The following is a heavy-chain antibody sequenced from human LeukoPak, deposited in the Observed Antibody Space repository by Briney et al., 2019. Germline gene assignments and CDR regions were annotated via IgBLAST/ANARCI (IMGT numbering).Heavy chain of an antibody. CDR3: ARLPQYYYDSSDEGN. CDR2: IDWDDDK. J-gene: IGHJ4*02. V-gene: IGHV2-70*11. D-gene: IGHD3-22*01. CDR1: GFSLTTRGMC. Sequence: SGPALVKPTQTLTLTCTFSGFSLTTRGMCVSWIRQPPGKALEWLAGIDWDDDKYYTTSLKTRLTISKDTSINQVVLTMTNMDPVDTATYYCARLPQYYYDSSDEGNWGQGTLVTVSS.